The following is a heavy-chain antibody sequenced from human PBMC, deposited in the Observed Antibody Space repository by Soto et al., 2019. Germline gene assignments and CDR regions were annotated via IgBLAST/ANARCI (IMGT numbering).Heavy chain of an antibody. CDR1: GFIFSSYG. D-gene: IGHD3-22*01. J-gene: IGHJ4*02. CDR2: MTGSGGVT. Sequence: EVQLLESGGDLVQPGGSLRLSCAASGFIFSSYGMSWVRQAPGKGLEWVSAMTGSGGVTYYADSVKGRFTISRDNSKKTLYLQMNSLRADDTAVYYCAKRGGTSGYYPWDYWGQGILVTVSS. CDR3: AKRGGTSGYYPWDY. V-gene: IGHV3-23*01.